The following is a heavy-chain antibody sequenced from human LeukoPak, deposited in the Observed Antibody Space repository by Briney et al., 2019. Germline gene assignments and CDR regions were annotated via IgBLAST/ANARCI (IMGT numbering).Heavy chain of an antibody. J-gene: IGHJ4*02. Sequence: PGPALVKPPQTLTLTCTFSGFSLGTRGMCVSWIRQPPGKALEWLSRIDWNDDKYYSTSLRTRLTISKDTSKNQVVLTMTNMDPLDTATYYCARIRRDLNYYGSGSSYFDYWGRGTLVTVSS. D-gene: IGHD3-10*01. CDR2: IDWNDDK. CDR1: GFSLGTRGMC. V-gene: IGHV2-70*11. CDR3: ARIRRDLNYYGSGSSYFDY.